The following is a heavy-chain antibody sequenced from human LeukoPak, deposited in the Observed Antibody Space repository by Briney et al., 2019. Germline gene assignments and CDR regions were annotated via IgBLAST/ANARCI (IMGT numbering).Heavy chain of an antibody. CDR2: IKQDGREK. D-gene: IGHD1-26*01. Sequence: PGGSLRLSCAASGFTFSSYWMSWVRQAPGPGLKWVANIKQDGREKSYVDSVKGRFTISRDNAKNSLYLQMSSLRAEDTAVYYCARFDPNSGSYKDFDYWGQGTLVTVSS. V-gene: IGHV3-7*01. J-gene: IGHJ4*02. CDR1: GFTFSSYW. CDR3: ARFDPNSGSYKDFDY.